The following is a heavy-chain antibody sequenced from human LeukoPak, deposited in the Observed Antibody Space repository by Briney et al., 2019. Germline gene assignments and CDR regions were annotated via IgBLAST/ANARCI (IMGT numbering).Heavy chain of an antibody. J-gene: IGHJ4*02. Sequence: SETLSLTCAVYGASFSGYYWSWIRQSPGKGLEWIGEINHSGSTNYNPSLKSRVTISVDTYKNQFSLKLSSVTAADTAVYYCASVMIVGGEVDYWGQGTLVTVSS. V-gene: IGHV4-34*01. CDR1: GASFSGYY. CDR3: ASVMIVGGEVDY. CDR2: INHSGST. D-gene: IGHD3-22*01.